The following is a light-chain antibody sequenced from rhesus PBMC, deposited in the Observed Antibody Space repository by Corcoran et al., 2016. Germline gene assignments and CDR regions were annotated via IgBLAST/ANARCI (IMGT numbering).Light chain of an antibody. CDR2: GAS. CDR1: QSVSSY. CDR3: QETSNLFA. V-gene: IGKV3-31*02. J-gene: IGKJ3*01. Sequence: EIVMTQSPATLSVSPGETATISCRTSQSVSSYLAWYQQKPGQAPRLLIYGASSRATGNPDRCRGSGSGTDFPLTISSLEPEDFAVYYCQETSNLFAFGPGTKLDI.